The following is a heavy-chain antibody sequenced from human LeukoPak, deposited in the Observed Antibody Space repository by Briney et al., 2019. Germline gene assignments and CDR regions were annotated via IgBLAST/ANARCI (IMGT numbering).Heavy chain of an antibody. CDR1: GYTLTELS. D-gene: IGHD3-16*01. V-gene: IGHV1-24*01. CDR3: ATDRGDYAWGRTPFFDY. CDR2: FDPEDGET. Sequence: ASVKVSCKVSGYTLTELSMHWVRQAPGKGLEWMGGFDPEDGETIYAQKFQGRVTMTEDTSTDTVYMELSSLRSEDTAVYYCATDRGDYAWGRTPFFDYWGQGTLVTVSS. J-gene: IGHJ4*02.